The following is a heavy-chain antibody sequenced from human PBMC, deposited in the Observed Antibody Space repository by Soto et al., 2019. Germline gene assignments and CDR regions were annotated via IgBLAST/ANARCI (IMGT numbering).Heavy chain of an antibody. D-gene: IGHD5-18*01. CDR1: GGSISSYY. CDR2: IYYSGST. Sequence: QVQLQESGPGLVKPSETLSLTCTVSGGSISSYYWSWIRQPPGKGLEWIGYIYYSGSTNYNPALQSRITTSVDTYTTQFSLKLSSVTAADTAVYYCARRYGSRFDYWGQGTLVTVSS. V-gene: IGHV4-59*08. CDR3: ARRYGSRFDY. J-gene: IGHJ4*02.